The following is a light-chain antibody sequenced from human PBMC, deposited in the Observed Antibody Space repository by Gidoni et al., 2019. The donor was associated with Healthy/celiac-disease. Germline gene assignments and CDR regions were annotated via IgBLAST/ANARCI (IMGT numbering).Light chain of an antibody. CDR2: AAS. CDR3: QQSYSTPPT. V-gene: IGKV1-39*01. Sequence: DIQMTQSPSSLSASVGHRVTITCRASQSISSYLNWYQQKPGKAPKLLIYAASIWQSGVPSRFSGSGSGTDFTLTISSLQPEDFATYYCQQSYSTPPTFGQGTKVEIK. J-gene: IGKJ1*01. CDR1: QSISSY.